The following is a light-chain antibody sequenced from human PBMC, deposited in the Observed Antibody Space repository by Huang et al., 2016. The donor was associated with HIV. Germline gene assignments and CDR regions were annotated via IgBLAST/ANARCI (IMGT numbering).Light chain of an antibody. V-gene: IGKV3-15*01. Sequence: EIVMTQSPATLSVSPGERATLSCRASQNIGDNLTWYQHKPVQAPRLLIYGAATRATGIPPRFSGSGSGTEFTLTISGLESEDFAVYYCQQFNNWPPRFTFGPGTTVDVK. CDR2: GAA. J-gene: IGKJ3*01. CDR1: QNIGDN. CDR3: QQFNNWPPRFT.